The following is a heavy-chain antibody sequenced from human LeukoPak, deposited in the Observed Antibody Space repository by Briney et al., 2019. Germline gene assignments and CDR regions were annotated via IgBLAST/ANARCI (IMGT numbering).Heavy chain of an antibody. CDR3: ARGRPHGNDY. J-gene: IGHJ4*02. V-gene: IGHV3-74*01. CDR2: IASDGSST. D-gene: IGHD4-23*01. CDR1: GFTFSSYW. Sequence: GGSLRLSCAASGFTFSSYWMNWVRQAPGKGLVWVSRIASDGSSTTYADSVKGRFSISRDNAKNTLYLQMNSLRVEDTAMYYCARGRPHGNDYWGQGTLVTVSS.